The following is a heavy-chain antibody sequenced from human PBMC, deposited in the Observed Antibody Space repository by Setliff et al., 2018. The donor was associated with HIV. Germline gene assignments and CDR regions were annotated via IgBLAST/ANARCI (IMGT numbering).Heavy chain of an antibody. J-gene: IGHJ2*01. D-gene: IGHD3-22*01. CDR1: GASISTYA. CDR3: ARHPDSGFYYSPLLNNWYFDL. V-gene: IGHV4-4*09. CDR2: ISTSGST. Sequence: SETLSLTCIVSGASISTYAWSWIRQSPGKGLECIGYISTSGSTNYNPSLKSRVTISLDTSKNQFSLKLPSVTAADTAVYYCARHPDSGFYYSPLLNNWYFDLWGPGTRVTASS.